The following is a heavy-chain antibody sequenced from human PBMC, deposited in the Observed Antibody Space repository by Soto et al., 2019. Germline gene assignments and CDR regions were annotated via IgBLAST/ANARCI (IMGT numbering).Heavy chain of an antibody. CDR1: GFTFSSYA. Sequence: PGGSLRLSCAASGFTFSSYAMSWVRQAPGKGLEWVSAISGSGGSTYYADSVKGRFTISRDNSKNTLYLQMNSLRVEDTAVYFCAKDHQTYNWDYLFDSWGPGTLVTVSS. CDR3: AKDHQTYNWDYLFDS. V-gene: IGHV3-23*01. D-gene: IGHD1-7*01. CDR2: ISGSGGST. J-gene: IGHJ4*02.